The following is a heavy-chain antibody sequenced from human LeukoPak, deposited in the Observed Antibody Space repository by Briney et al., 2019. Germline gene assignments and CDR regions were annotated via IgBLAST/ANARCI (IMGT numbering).Heavy chain of an antibody. CDR2: INSDGSNI. J-gene: IGHJ4*02. CDR3: ASSLRSSSN. D-gene: IGHD3-3*01. V-gene: IGHV3-74*01. CDR1: GFTLSSYW. Sequence: GGSLRLSCAASGFTLSSYWMHWVRQAPGEGLVWVSRINSDGSNINYADSVKGRFTISRDNAKNSLYLQMNSLRAEDTAVYYCASSLRSSSNWGQGTLVTVSS.